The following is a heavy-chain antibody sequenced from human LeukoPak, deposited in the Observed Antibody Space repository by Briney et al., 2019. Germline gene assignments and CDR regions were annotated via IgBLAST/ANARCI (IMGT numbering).Heavy chain of an antibody. V-gene: IGHV3-23*01. CDR2: ISNSGGGT. D-gene: IGHD3-10*01. J-gene: IGHJ4*02. CDR1: GFTFSSYA. CDR3: ARDVLLWFGESHLGYFDY. Sequence: GGSLRLSCAASGFTFSSYAMNWVRQAPGKGLEWVSGISNSGGGTYYADSVKGRFTISRDNAKNSLYLQMNSLRAEDTAVYYCARDVLLWFGESHLGYFDYWGQGTLVTVSS.